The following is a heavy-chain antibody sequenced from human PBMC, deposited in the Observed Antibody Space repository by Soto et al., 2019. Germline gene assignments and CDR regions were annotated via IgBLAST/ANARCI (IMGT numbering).Heavy chain of an antibody. CDR3: AREAYYYGSGSYFPTFDY. CDR1: GFTFSSYW. V-gene: IGHV3-74*01. D-gene: IGHD3-10*01. J-gene: IGHJ4*02. CDR2: INSDGSST. Sequence: GSLRLSCAASGFTFSSYWMHWVRQAPGKGLVWVSRINSDGSSTSYADSVKGRFTISRDNAKNTLYLQMNSLRAEDTAVYYCAREAYYYGSGSYFPTFDYWGQGTLVTVSS.